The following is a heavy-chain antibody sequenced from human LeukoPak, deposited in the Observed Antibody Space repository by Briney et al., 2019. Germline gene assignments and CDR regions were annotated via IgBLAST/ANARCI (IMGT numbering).Heavy chain of an antibody. D-gene: IGHD3-3*01. CDR2: IYYSGST. CDR3: ARGGGDYYYYMDV. Sequence: SETLSLTCTVSGGSISSSSYSWGWIRQPPGKGLEWIGSIYYSGSTYYNPSLKSRVTISVDTSKNQFSLKLSSVTAADTAVYYCARGGGDYYYYMDVWGKGTTVTVSS. CDR1: GGSISSSSYS. V-gene: IGHV4-39*07. J-gene: IGHJ6*03.